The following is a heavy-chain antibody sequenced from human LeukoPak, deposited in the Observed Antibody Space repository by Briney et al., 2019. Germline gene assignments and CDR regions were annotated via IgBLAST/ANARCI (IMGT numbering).Heavy chain of an antibody. V-gene: IGHV1-2*02. CDR1: GYIFIGYY. J-gene: IGHJ4*02. Sequence: ASVKVSCKASGYIFIGYYMHWVRQAPGQGLEWMGWINPNSGVTNYAQRFQGRVTMTRDTSISTAYMELSTLRSDDTAVYYCAGGGEYKLQIDYWGQGTLVTVSS. D-gene: IGHD3-10*01. CDR3: AGGGEYKLQIDY. CDR2: INPNSGVT.